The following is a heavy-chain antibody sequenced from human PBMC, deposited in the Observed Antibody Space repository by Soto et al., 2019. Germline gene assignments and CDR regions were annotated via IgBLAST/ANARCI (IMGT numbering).Heavy chain of an antibody. D-gene: IGHD2-15*01. V-gene: IGHV3-23*01. Sequence: EVQLLESGGGLVQPGGSLRLSCAAYGFTFSSYAMSWVRQAPGKGLEWVSAISGSGGSTYYADSVKGRFTISRDNSKNTLYLQMNSLRAEDTAVYYCAKKGCSGGSCYSYYYYYYYMDVWGKGTTVTVSS. CDR2: ISGSGGST. CDR1: GFTFSSYA. CDR3: AKKGCSGGSCYSYYYYYYYMDV. J-gene: IGHJ6*03.